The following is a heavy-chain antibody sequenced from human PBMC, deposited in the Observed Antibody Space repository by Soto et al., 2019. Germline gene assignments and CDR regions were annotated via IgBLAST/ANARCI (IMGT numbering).Heavy chain of an antibody. CDR3: AGNIVATISSVDY. CDR2: INHSGGT. V-gene: IGHV4-34*01. Sequence: QVQLQQWGAGLLKPSETLSLTCAVYGESFSGYYWSWIRQPPGKGREWIGEINHSGGTNYHPSLKSRVTMSVDTSKNQFSLKLSSVTAADTAVYYCAGNIVATISSVDYWGQGTPVTVSS. D-gene: IGHD5-12*01. CDR1: GESFSGYY. J-gene: IGHJ4*02.